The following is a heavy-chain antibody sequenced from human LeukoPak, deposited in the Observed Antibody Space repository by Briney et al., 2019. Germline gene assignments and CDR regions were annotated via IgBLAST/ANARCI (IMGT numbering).Heavy chain of an antibody. CDR2: INTSGGT. Sequence: SETLSLTCTVSAGSISSYYWNWIRQPAGKGLEWIGRINTSGGTSYNPSLKSRFTISVDTSKNQFSLKLNSVTAADTAVYYCARDPFRSSFDSWGQGTLVTVSS. CDR1: AGSISSYY. D-gene: IGHD1-26*01. V-gene: IGHV4-4*07. CDR3: ARDPFRSSFDS. J-gene: IGHJ4*02.